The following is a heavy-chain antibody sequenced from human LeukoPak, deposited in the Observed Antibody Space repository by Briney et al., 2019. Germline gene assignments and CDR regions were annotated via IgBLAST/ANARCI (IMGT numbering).Heavy chain of an antibody. CDR2: IYYSGGT. CDR1: GGSISGYY. CDR3: ARVSFGIAAAPFDY. Sequence: SETLSLTCTVSGGSISGYYWSWIRQPPGKGLEYIGYIYYSGGTNYNPSLKSRVTISGDASKSQFSLKLSSVTAADTAVYYCARVSFGIAAAPFDYWGQGTLVTVSS. V-gene: IGHV4-59*08. D-gene: IGHD6-13*01. J-gene: IGHJ4*02.